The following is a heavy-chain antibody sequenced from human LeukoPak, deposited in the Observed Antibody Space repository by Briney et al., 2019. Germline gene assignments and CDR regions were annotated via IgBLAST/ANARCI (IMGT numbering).Heavy chain of an antibody. J-gene: IGHJ4*02. V-gene: IGHV4-39*07. CDR1: GGSISSSSYY. CDR2: IYYSGST. CDR3: ARGYGDYDY. Sequence: SETLSLTCTVSGGSISSSSYYWGWIRQPPGKGLERIGSIYYSGSTYYNPSLKSRVTISVDTSKNQFSLKLSSVTAADTAVYYCARGYGDYDYWGQGTLVTVSS. D-gene: IGHD4-17*01.